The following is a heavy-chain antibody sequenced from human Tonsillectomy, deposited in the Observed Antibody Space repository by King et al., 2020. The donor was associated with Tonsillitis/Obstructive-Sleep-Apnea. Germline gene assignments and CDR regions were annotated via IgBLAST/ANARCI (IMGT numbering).Heavy chain of an antibody. CDR3: ARLNLHPRDQGVEGVDI. V-gene: IGHV5-51*01. Sequence: QLVQSGAEVKKPGESLKISCKGSGYSFTSYWIGWVRQMPGKGLEWMGIIYPGDSYTRYSPSFQGQVTISADKSISTAYLQWSSLKASDTAMYYCARLNLHPRDQGVEGVDIWGQGTMVTVSS. CDR1: GYSFTSYW. CDR2: IYPGDSYT. J-gene: IGHJ3*02. D-gene: IGHD3-3*01.